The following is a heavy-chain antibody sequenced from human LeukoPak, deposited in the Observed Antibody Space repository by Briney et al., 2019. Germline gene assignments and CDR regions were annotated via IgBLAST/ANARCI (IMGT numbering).Heavy chain of an antibody. J-gene: IGHJ4*02. V-gene: IGHV1-69*05. CDR1: GGTFSSYA. Sequence: SVKVSCKASGGTFSSYAISGVRQAPGQGLEWMGGIIPIFGTANYAQKFQGRVTITTDESTSTAYMELSSLRSEDTAVYYCASDTAMATFDYWGQGTLVTVSS. CDR3: ASDTAMATFDY. D-gene: IGHD5-18*01. CDR2: IIPIFGTA.